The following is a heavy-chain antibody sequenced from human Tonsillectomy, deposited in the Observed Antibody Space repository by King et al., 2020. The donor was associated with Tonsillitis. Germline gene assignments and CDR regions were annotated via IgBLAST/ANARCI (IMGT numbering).Heavy chain of an antibody. D-gene: IGHD7-27*01. CDR2: IGPANDT. CDR1: GFTFSDYD. V-gene: IGHV3-13*01. Sequence: VQLVESGGGLVQPGGSLRLSCAASGFTFSDYDMHWVRQVPGKGLGWVSAIGPANDTTYPTPVKGRFPISRDKAKNSLYLQMNALRADDTAVYYWARGSNWGSFELNFWGQGTLVTVSS. CDR3: ARGSNWGSFELNF. J-gene: IGHJ4*02.